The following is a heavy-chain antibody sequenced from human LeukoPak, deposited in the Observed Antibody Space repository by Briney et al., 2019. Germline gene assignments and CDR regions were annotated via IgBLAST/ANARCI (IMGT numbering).Heavy chain of an antibody. CDR2: IYYSGST. Sequence: PSETLSLTCTVSGGSISTTSYFWGWIRQPPGEGLEWIGSIYYSGSTYYNPSLKSRVTISVDTSKNQFSLKLSSVIAADTAVYFCVREGEWALPFDYWGQGTLVTVSS. V-gene: IGHV4-39*01. J-gene: IGHJ4*02. D-gene: IGHD3-16*01. CDR3: VREGEWALPFDY. CDR1: GGSISTTSYF.